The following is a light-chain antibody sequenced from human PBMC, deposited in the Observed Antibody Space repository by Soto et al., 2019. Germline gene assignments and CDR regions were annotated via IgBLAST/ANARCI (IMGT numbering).Light chain of an antibody. CDR2: KAS. Sequence: IQMTQSPSSLSASVGDRVTITCRASQGIRDELGWYQQKAGKAPNLLIYKASTLKSGVPSRFSGSGSGTEFTLTISSLQPDDFATYYCQHYNSYSEALGQGTKVDIK. V-gene: IGKV1-5*03. CDR3: QHYNSYSEA. CDR1: QGIRDE. J-gene: IGKJ1*01.